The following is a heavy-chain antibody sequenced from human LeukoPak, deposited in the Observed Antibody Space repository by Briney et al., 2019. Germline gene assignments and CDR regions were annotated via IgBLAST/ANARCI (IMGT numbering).Heavy chain of an antibody. D-gene: IGHD1-14*01. CDR2: NNPNSGAT. J-gene: IGHJ4*02. CDR3: ARLNGNHFDY. CDR1: GYTFTGYH. V-gene: IGHV1-2*02. Sequence: ASVKVSCKASGYTFTGYHVHWVRQAPGQGLEWMAWNNPNSGATDYAQKFQGRVTMTRDTSTSTAYMELSRLRSDDTAVYYCARLNGNHFDYWGQGTLVTVSS.